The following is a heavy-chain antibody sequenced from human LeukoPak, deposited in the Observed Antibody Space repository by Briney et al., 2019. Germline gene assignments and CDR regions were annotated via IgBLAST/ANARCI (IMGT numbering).Heavy chain of an antibody. Sequence: SETLSLTCAVSGGSISSGGSSWSWIRQPAGKGLEWIGRIYTSGSTNYNPSPKSRVTMSVDTSKNQFSLKLSSVTAADTAVYYCAREGYYYDSSGYYYVAFDYWGQGTLVTVSS. D-gene: IGHD3-22*01. CDR2: IYTSGST. CDR3: AREGYYYDSSGYYYVAFDY. J-gene: IGHJ4*02. V-gene: IGHV4-61*02. CDR1: GGSISSGGSS.